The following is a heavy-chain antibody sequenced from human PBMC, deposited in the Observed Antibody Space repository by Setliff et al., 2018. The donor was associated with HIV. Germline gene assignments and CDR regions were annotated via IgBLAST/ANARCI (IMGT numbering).Heavy chain of an antibody. D-gene: IGHD3-22*01. CDR1: GYTFTGYF. CDR2: INPDSGDT. Sequence: ASVKVSCKTSGYTFTGYFMHWVRQAPRQGLGWMGWINPDSGDTNYAQKFQGRLTMTRDTSINTAYMELSRLRSDDTAVYYCATLDQDFHSSAFDTFDIWGQGTMVTVS. V-gene: IGHV1-2*02. J-gene: IGHJ3*02. CDR3: ATLDQDFHSSAFDTFDI.